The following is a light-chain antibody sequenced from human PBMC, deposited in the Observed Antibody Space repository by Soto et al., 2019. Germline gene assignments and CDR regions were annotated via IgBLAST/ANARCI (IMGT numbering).Light chain of an antibody. V-gene: IGLV1-47*01. Sequence: QLVLTQPPSASGTPGQRVTISCSGSSSNIGSNYVYWYQQLPGTAPKLLIYRNNQWPSGVPDRFSGSKSGTSASLAISGLRSEDEADYYCAAWDDSLSGYVFGTGTKVTVL. J-gene: IGLJ1*01. CDR1: SSNIGSNY. CDR3: AAWDDSLSGYV. CDR2: RNN.